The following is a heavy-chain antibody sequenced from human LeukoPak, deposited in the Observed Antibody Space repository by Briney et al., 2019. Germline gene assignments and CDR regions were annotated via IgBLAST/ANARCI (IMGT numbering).Heavy chain of an antibody. D-gene: IGHD4-11*01. CDR3: ARGRTVTPSGFDY. J-gene: IGHJ4*02. V-gene: IGHV1-3*01. CDR2: INAGNGNT. Sequence: ASVKVSCKASGYTFTSYAMHWVRQAPGQRLEWMGWINAGNGNTKYSQKFQGRVTITTDESTSTAYMELSSLRSEDTAVYYCARGRTVTPSGFDYWGQGTLVTVSS. CDR1: GYTFTSYA.